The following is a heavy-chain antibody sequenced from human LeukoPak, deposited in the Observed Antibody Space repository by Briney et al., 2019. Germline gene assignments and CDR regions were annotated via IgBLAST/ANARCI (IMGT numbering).Heavy chain of an antibody. CDR2: IYTSGST. J-gene: IGHJ6*02. CDR1: GGSLSGYY. D-gene: IGHD6-19*01. Sequence: SETLSLTCTVSGGSLSGYYWSWIRQPAGKGLEWIGRIYTSGSTNYNPSLKSRVTMSVDTSKNQFSLKLSSVTAADTAVYYCARNPVAGTLGYYYYGMDVWGQGTTVTVSS. V-gene: IGHV4-4*07. CDR3: ARNPVAGTLGYYYYGMDV.